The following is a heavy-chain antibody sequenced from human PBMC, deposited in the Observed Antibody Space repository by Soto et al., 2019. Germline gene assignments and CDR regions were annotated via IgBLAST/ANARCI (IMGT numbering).Heavy chain of an antibody. Sequence: QVQLQESGPGLVKPSETLSLTCSVYGGSFSSHYWSWIRQPPGKGLEWIGEINASGRPTYNPALTSRTTISVDTSKNQFSLNVTSVNAADPAVYYCARDSVGTGWFDPWGQGTLVTVSS. D-gene: IGHD3-10*01. J-gene: IGHJ5*02. CDR3: ARDSVGTGWFDP. CDR1: GGSFSSHY. CDR2: INASGRP. V-gene: IGHV4-34*10.